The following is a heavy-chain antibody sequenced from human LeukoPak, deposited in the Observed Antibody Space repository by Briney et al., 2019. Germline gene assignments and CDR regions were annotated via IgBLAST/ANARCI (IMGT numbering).Heavy chain of an antibody. Sequence: ASVKVSCKASGYTFTGYYMHWVRQAPGQGLEWMGWINPNSGGTNYAQKFQGRVTMTRDTSISTAYMELSRLRSDDTAVYYCARGDARYCSSTSCLNFYYYYYMDVWGKGTTVTVSS. D-gene: IGHD2-2*01. J-gene: IGHJ6*03. CDR1: GYTFTGYY. V-gene: IGHV1-2*02. CDR3: ARGDARYCSSTSCLNFYYYYYMDV. CDR2: INPNSGGT.